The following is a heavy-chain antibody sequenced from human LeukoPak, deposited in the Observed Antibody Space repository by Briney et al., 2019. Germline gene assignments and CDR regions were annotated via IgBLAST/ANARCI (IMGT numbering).Heavy chain of an antibody. V-gene: IGHV4-4*07. CDR3: ARLPRYCTNGVCYTRWYFDL. CDR2: IYTSGST. Sequence: SETLSLTCTVSGGSISSYYWSWIRQPAGKGLEWVGRIYTSGSTNYNPSLKSRVTMSVDTSKNQFSLKLSSVTAADTAVYYCARLPRYCTNGVCYTRWYFDLWGRGTLVTVSS. D-gene: IGHD2-8*01. J-gene: IGHJ2*01. CDR1: GGSISSYY.